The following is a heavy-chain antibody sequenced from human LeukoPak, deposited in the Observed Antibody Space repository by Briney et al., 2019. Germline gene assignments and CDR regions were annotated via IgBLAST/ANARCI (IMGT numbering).Heavy chain of an antibody. D-gene: IGHD6-13*01. Sequence: GGSLRLSCAASGFTFSNYWMSWVRQAPGKGLEWVANIKTDGSEKYYVDSVKGRFTISRDNSKNTLYLQMNSLRADDTAVYHCAKPPPASSIWHGVEYWGQGTLVTVSS. CDR1: GFTFSNYW. V-gene: IGHV3-7*02. CDR3: AKPPPASSIWHGVEY. CDR2: IKTDGSEK. J-gene: IGHJ4*02.